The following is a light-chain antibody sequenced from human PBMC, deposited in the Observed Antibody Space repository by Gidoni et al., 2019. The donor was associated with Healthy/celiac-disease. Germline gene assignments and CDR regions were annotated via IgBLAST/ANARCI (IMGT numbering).Light chain of an antibody. Sequence: PGQKVTISCSGSSSNIGNNYVSWYQQLPGTAPKLLIYDNNKRPSGIPDRFSGSKSGTSATLGITGLQTGDEADYYCGTWDSSLSAWVFGGGTKLTVL. V-gene: IGLV1-51*01. J-gene: IGLJ3*02. CDR2: DNN. CDR1: SSNIGNNY. CDR3: GTWDSSLSAWV.